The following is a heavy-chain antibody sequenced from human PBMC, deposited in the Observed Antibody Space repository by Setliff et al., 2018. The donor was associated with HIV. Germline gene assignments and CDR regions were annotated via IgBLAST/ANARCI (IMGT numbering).Heavy chain of an antibody. CDR1: GGSISSNSYY. CDR3: ASGYNFWSGYSVVAEYYQY. J-gene: IGHJ1*01. V-gene: IGHV4-39*07. Sequence: SETLSLTCTVSGGSISSNSYYWGWIRQPPGKGLEWIGSIYYSGSTSYNPSLKSRVTISVDTSKNQFSLRLSSVTAADTAVYYCASGYNFWSGYSVVAEYYQYWGQGTLVTVSS. CDR2: IYYSGST. D-gene: IGHD3-3*01.